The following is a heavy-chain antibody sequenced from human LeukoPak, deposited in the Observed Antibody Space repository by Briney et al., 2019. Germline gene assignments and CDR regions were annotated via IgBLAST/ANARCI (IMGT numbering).Heavy chain of an antibody. CDR2: INSDGSST. Sequence: PGGSLRLSCAASGFTFSSYWMHWVRQAPGKGLVWDSRINSDGSSTSYADSVKGRFTISRDNAKNTLYLQMNSLRAEDTAVYYCARDADIVATVFDYWGQGTLVTVSS. V-gene: IGHV3-74*01. CDR1: GFTFSSYW. CDR3: ARDADIVATVFDY. D-gene: IGHD5-12*01. J-gene: IGHJ4*02.